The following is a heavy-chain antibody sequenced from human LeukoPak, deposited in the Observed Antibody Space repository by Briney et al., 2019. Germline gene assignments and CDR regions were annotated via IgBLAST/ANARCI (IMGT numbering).Heavy chain of an antibody. CDR2: FYSGGST. CDR1: GFSVSSNY. V-gene: IGHV3-53*01. CDR3: ARFAYYFDNGALRYYYGLDV. Sequence: GGSLRLSCAASGFSVSSNYMTWVRQAPGKGLEWVSTFYSGGSTYYADSVKGRFTISRDSSKSTLYLEMNSLRAEDTAVYYCARFAYYFDNGALRYYYGLDVWGQGTTVTVSS. J-gene: IGHJ6*02. D-gene: IGHD3-22*01.